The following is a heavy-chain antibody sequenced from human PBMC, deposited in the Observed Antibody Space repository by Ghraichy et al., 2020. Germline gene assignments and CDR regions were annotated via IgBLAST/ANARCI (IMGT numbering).Heavy chain of an antibody. Sequence: GGSLRLSCAASGFTFSSYSMNWVRQAPGKGLEWVSSISSSSYIYYADSVKGRFTISRDNAKNSLYLQMNSLRAEDTAVYYCARDYKPYGDYDYYYYGMDVWGQGTTVTVSS. CDR3: ARDYKPYGDYDYYYYGMDV. V-gene: IGHV3-21*01. J-gene: IGHJ6*02. D-gene: IGHD4-17*01. CDR2: ISSSSYI. CDR1: GFTFSSYS.